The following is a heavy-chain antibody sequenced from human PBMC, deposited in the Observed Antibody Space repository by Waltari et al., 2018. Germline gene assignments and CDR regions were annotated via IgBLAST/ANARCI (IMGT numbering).Heavy chain of an antibody. CDR3: ARRSRVAKIRSLDY. J-gene: IGHJ4*02. D-gene: IGHD5-12*01. V-gene: IGHV4-39*01. Sequence: WAWIRQSPGKGLELIGTINYTGNTYYTPSLESRGTISADTSKNQVSLRLTSVTAADTAVYFCARRSRVAKIRSLDYWGQGALVTVAS. CDR2: INYTGNT.